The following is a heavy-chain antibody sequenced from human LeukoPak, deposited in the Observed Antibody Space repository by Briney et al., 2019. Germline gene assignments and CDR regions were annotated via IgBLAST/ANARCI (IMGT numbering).Heavy chain of an antibody. V-gene: IGHV4-59*08. CDR2: IYYSGST. Sequence: PSETLSLTCTVSGGSISSNYWSWIRQPPGKRLEWIGYIYYSGSTNYNPSLKSRVTISVDTSKNQFSLKVSSVTAADTAVYYCARGSGSYDYWGQGTLVTVSS. D-gene: IGHD1-26*01. CDR1: GGSISSNY. J-gene: IGHJ4*02. CDR3: ARGSGSYDY.